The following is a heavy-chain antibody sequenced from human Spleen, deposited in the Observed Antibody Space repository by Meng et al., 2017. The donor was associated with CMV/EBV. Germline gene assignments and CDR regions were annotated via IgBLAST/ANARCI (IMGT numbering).Heavy chain of an antibody. D-gene: IGHD3-3*01. Sequence: SSSYYWGWIRQPPGKGLEWIGSNYYSGSTYYSPSLKSRVTISVDTSKNQFSLILSSVTAADTAVYYCARALTYYDFWSGYSPNYFDYWGQGTLVTVSS. V-gene: IGHV4-39*01. CDR1: SSSYY. CDR3: ARALTYYDFWSGYSPNYFDY. J-gene: IGHJ4*02. CDR2: NYYSGST.